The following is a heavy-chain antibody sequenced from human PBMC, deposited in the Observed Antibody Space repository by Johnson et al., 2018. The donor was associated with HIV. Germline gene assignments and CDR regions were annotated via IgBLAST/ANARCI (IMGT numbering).Heavy chain of an antibody. CDR3: ARSALGIMGAFEI. J-gene: IGHJ3*02. V-gene: IGHV3-30*02. CDR2: IRYDGSNK. Sequence: QVQLVESGGGVVQPGGSLRLSCAASGFTFSSYGMHWVRQAPGKGLAWVAFIRYDGSNKYYADSVKGRFTISSDNSKNTLYLRMGSLRAEDMAVYYCARSALGIMGAFEIWGQGTMVTVSS. D-gene: IGHD7-27*01. CDR1: GFTFSSYG.